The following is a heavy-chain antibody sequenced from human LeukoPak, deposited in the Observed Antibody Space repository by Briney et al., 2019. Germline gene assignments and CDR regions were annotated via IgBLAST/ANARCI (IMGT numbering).Heavy chain of an antibody. CDR1: GYTFNNYS. CDR2: ISASGGTT. Sequence: GGSLRLSCGVSGYTFNNYSMSWVRQAPGKGLEWVSAISASGGTTYYADSVKGRFTISRDNSENTLFLQMNSLRAEDTAVYNCAKEPREYCSSTSCPNWCDSWGQGTLVTVSS. CDR3: AKEPREYCSSTSCPNWCDS. V-gene: IGHV3-23*01. D-gene: IGHD2-2*01. J-gene: IGHJ5*01.